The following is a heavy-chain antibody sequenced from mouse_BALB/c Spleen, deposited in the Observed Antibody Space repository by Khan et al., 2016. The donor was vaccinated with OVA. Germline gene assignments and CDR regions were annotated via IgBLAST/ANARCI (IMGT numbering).Heavy chain of an antibody. J-gene: IGHJ2*01. Sequence: EVELVESGGGLVQPGGSLKLSCAASGFTFSSYIMSWVRQTPEKRLEWVASISNGGGSTYYLDTVKGRFTIYRANAKNTLYLQMSSLKSEDTAMYYCARHGNYVSFDYWGQGTTLTVSS. CDR1: GFTFSSYI. D-gene: IGHD2-1*01. CDR2: ISNGGGST. V-gene: IGHV5-12-2*01. CDR3: ARHGNYVSFDY.